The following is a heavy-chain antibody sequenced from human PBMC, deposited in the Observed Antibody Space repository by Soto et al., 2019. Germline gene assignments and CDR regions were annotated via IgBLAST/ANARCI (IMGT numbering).Heavy chain of an antibody. CDR3: ARVGSIAAAGTPDY. J-gene: IGHJ4*02. V-gene: IGHV3-11*01. Sequence: PWGSLRLSCSASGFSCSDYYMSWVRQAPGKGLEWVSYISGSGSTKHDADSVKGRFTISRDNTKNSLYLQMNSLRAEDAAVYYCARVGSIAAAGTPDYWGQGTLVTVSS. CDR2: ISGSGSTK. CDR1: GFSCSDYY. D-gene: IGHD6-13*01.